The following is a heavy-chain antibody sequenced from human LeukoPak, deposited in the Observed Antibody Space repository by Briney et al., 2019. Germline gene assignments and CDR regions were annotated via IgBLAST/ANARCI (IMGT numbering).Heavy chain of an antibody. V-gene: IGHV3-7*01. D-gene: IGHD1-26*01. Sequence: GGSLRLSCTASGFIFSNYWMGWVRQAPGKGLEWVANIKPDGSEKFYVDSVKGPFTISRDNAESSLHLQMNSLRAEDTSVYFCTRTMGVTPFDNWGQGTLVTVSS. CDR2: IKPDGSEK. J-gene: IGHJ4*02. CDR1: GFIFSNYW. CDR3: TRTMGVTPFDN.